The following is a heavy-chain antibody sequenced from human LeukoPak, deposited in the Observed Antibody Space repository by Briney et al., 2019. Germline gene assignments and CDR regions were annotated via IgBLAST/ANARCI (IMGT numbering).Heavy chain of an antibody. CDR3: ARHYDTSGHYFDY. Sequence: KPSETLSLPCTVSGGSMSRYYWSWIRQPPGKGLEWIGYINYSGSTIYNPSLKSRVSISVDASKSQFPLKLTSVTAADTAVYYCARHYDTSGHYFDYWGQGTLVTVSS. D-gene: IGHD3-22*01. CDR2: INYSGST. J-gene: IGHJ4*02. CDR1: GGSMSRYY. V-gene: IGHV4-59*12.